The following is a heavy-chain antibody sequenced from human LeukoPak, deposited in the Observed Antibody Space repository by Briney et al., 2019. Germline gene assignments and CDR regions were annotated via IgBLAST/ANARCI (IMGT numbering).Heavy chain of an antibody. Sequence: PSGTLSLTCAVSGGSISSSNWWSWVRQAPGKGLEWVAFIRYDGSNKYYADSVKGRFTISRDNSKNTLYLQMNSLRAEDTAVYYCAKEYSYGSNYYYYYYMDVWGKGTTVTISS. CDR2: IRYDGSNK. CDR1: GGSISSSNW. V-gene: IGHV3-30*02. CDR3: AKEYSYGSNYYYYYYMDV. D-gene: IGHD5-18*01. J-gene: IGHJ6*03.